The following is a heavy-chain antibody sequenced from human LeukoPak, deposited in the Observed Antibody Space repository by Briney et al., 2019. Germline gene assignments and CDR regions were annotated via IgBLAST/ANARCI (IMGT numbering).Heavy chain of an antibody. CDR3: ARVAPGSPWFDP. CDR2: IYYTGGT. V-gene: IGHV4-59*01. CDR1: GGSISTYY. Sequence: PSETLSLTCTVSGGSISTYYWSWIRQPPGKGLEWIGYIYYTGGTNYNPSLKSRVTISVDTSKNQFSLRLSSVTAADTAVYYCARVAPGSPWFDPWGQGTLVTVSS. D-gene: IGHD3-10*01. J-gene: IGHJ5*02.